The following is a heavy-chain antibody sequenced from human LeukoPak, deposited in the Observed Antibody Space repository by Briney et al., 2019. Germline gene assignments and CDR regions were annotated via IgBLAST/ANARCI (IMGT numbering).Heavy chain of an antibody. D-gene: IGHD6-19*01. CDR1: GGSISSGHYY. Sequence: SETLSLTCTVSGGSISSGHYYWSWIRQPPGKGLEWIGYIYNSGSTNYNPSLKSRVTISVDTSKNQFSLKLSSVTAADTAVYYCARPIAVAGPFDYWGQGTLVTVSS. CDR3: ARPIAVAGPFDY. J-gene: IGHJ4*02. V-gene: IGHV4-30-4*01. CDR2: IYNSGST.